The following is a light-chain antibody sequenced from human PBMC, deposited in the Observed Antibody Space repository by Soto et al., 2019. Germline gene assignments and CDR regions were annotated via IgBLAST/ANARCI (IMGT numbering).Light chain of an antibody. CDR2: GAS. CDR1: HSVPTNY. CDR3: QDYGSSAWT. J-gene: IGKJ1*01. V-gene: IGKV3-20*01. Sequence: EIVLTQSPGTLSLSPGESVTLSCRASHSVPTNYLAWYQQKPGQSPRLLIYGASTRATGIPERFSVSGSGTDFTLTIGRLGPEDFAVYYCQDYGSSAWTFGQGTKVDIK.